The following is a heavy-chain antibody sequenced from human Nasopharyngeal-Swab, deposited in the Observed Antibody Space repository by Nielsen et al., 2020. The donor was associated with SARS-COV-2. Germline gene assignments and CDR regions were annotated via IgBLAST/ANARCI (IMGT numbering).Heavy chain of an antibody. D-gene: IGHD4-23*01. CDR3: AKDKGRGISPVEGSLDI. Sequence: SLKISCAASGFTFDDHAMHWVRQAPGKGLEWVSGIIWNGDSRGYADSVKSRFTISRDSAKKSLYLQMNSLRPDDTALYYCAKDKGRGISPVEGSLDIWGQGTMVTVSS. V-gene: IGHV3-9*01. CDR1: GFTFDDHA. J-gene: IGHJ3*02. CDR2: IIWNGDSR.